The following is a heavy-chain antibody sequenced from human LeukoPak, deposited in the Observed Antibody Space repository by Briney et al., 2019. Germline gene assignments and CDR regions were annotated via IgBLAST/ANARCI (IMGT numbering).Heavy chain of an antibody. CDR2: IKQDGSEK. CDR3: ARVGYDSSGHHRYAFDT. V-gene: IGHV3-7*05. Sequence: GGSLRLSCAASGFTFSNYWMSWVRQAPGKGLEWLANIKQDGSEKYYVDSVKGRFTISRDNAKNSLYLQVNSLRAEDTAVYYCARVGYDSSGHHRYAFDTWGQGTMVTVSS. J-gene: IGHJ3*02. D-gene: IGHD3-22*01. CDR1: GFTFSNYW.